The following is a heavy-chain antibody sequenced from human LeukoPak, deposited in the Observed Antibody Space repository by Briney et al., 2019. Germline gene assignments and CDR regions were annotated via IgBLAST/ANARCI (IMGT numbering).Heavy chain of an antibody. V-gene: IGHV4-34*01. CDR2: INHSGST. CDR3: ARGNHDSSGYHALDY. Sequence: PSETLSLTCAVYGGSFSGYYWTWIRNPPGKGLEWIGEINHSGSTNYNPSLKSRVTISIDTSKNQFSLKLSSVTAADTAVYYCARGNHDSSGYHALDYWGQGTLVTVSS. CDR1: GGSFSGYY. J-gene: IGHJ4*02. D-gene: IGHD3-22*01.